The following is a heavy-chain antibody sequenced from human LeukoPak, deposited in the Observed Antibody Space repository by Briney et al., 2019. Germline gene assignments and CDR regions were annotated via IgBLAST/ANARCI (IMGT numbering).Heavy chain of an antibody. J-gene: IGHJ6*02. CDR2: IIPILGIA. CDR1: GGTFSSYA. Sequence: SVKVSCKASGGTFSSYAISWVRQAPGQGLEWMGRIIPILGIANYAQKFQGRVTITADKSTSTAYMELSSLRSEDTAVYYCARLLYFHGKDVWGQGTTVNVSS. V-gene: IGHV1-69*04. CDR3: ARLLYFHGKDV.